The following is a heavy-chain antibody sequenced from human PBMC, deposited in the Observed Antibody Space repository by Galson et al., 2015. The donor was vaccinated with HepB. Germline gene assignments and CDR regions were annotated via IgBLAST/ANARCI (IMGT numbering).Heavy chain of an antibody. Sequence: SLRLSCAASGFIFSSYPMSWVRQAPGKGLEWVSSIGSTGTTTYYAASVKGRFAVSRDNANSQNMMYLQMNSLRAEDTAMYHCARDSTYYDGSAYYDNLDSWGQGTLVTVSS. D-gene: IGHD3-22*01. J-gene: IGHJ4*02. CDR1: GFIFSSYP. CDR3: ARDSTYYDGSAYYDNLDS. CDR2: IGSTGTTT. V-gene: IGHV3-23*01.